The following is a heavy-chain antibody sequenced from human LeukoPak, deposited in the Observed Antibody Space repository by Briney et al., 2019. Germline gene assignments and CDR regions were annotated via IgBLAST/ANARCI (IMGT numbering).Heavy chain of an antibody. CDR3: VTDHDGVRFYYYGMDV. CDR1: GFTLGNVW. CDR2: IKSKSDGGTT. D-gene: IGHD4-17*01. J-gene: IGHJ6*02. Sequence: NPGGSLRLSCAASGFTLGNVWMNWVRQAPGKGLEWVGRIKSKSDGGTTDYAAPVKGRFTISREDSEDTLYLQMNSLKAEDTAVYYCVTDHDGVRFYYYGMDVWGQGTTVIVSS. V-gene: IGHV3-15*01.